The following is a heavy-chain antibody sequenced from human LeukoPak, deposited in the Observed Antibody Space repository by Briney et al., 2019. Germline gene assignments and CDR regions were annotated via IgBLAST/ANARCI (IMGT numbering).Heavy chain of an antibody. Sequence: GGSLRLSCEASGFTFSDYYMSWIRQAPGKGLEWVSYISGGGSTKYYADSVKGRFTISRDNAKNSIYLQMNSLRAEDTAVYYCARDSKSCRSTTCPDYWGQGILVTVSS. V-gene: IGHV3-11*01. CDR2: ISGGGSTK. CDR1: GFTFSDYY. J-gene: IGHJ4*02. CDR3: ARDSKSCRSTTCPDY. D-gene: IGHD2-2*01.